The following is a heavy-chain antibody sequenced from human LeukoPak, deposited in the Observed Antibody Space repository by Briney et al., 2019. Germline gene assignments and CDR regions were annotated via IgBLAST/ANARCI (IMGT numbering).Heavy chain of an antibody. CDR2: TRSKVNNHTT. D-gene: IGHD3-16*01. CDR1: GITLSDQY. Sequence: PGGSLRLSCAASGITLSDQYMEWVRQAPGKGLEWVGRTRSKVNNHTTEYAASVKGRFTISRDDSNNSLCLQMNSLKTEDTAVYYCARMTFGGMDFWGKGTTVTVSS. V-gene: IGHV3-72*01. CDR3: ARMTFGGMDF. J-gene: IGHJ6*04.